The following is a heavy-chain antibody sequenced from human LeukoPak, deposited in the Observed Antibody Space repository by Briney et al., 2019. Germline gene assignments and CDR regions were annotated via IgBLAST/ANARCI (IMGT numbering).Heavy chain of an antibody. V-gene: IGHV1-3*01. D-gene: IGHD3-22*01. J-gene: IGHJ4*02. Sequence: GASVKVSCKASGYTFTSYAMHWVRQAPGQGLEWMGWINAGNGNTKYSQKFQGRVTITRDTSASTAYMELSSLRSEDTAVYYCARDGLGYDSSGYGDYWGQGTLVTVSS. CDR1: GYTFTSYA. CDR2: INAGNGNT. CDR3: ARDGLGYDSSGYGDY.